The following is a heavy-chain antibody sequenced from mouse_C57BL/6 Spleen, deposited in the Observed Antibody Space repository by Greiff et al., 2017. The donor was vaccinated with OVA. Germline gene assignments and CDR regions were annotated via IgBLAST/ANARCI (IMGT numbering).Heavy chain of an antibody. Sequence: EVMLVESGGGLVKPGGSLKLSCAASGFTFSSYAMSWVRQTPEKRLEWVATISDGGSYTYYPDNVKGRFTISRDNAKNNRYLQMSHLKSEDTAMYYCARETTFDYWGQGTTLTVSS. CDR2: ISDGGSYT. D-gene: IGHD2-1*01. CDR1: GFTFSSYA. J-gene: IGHJ2*01. CDR3: ARETTFDY. V-gene: IGHV5-4*01.